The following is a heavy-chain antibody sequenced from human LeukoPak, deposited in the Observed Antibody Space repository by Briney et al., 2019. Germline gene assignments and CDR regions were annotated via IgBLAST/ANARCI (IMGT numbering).Heavy chain of an antibody. J-gene: IGHJ4*02. CDR1: GGSISSYY. D-gene: IGHD1-26*01. Sequence: SETLSLTCNVSGGSISSYYWTWIRQPAGKGLEWVGRITVSGSTDYNPSLKSRATMSVGTSKNQFSLKLTSVTAADTAAYFCAGSRNYYLRGDFWGQGIVVTVSS. CDR3: AGSRNYYLRGDF. V-gene: IGHV4-4*07. CDR2: ITVSGST.